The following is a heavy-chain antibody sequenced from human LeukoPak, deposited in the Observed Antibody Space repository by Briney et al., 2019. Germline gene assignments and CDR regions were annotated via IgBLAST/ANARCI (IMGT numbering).Heavy chain of an antibody. CDR1: GFTFSSYA. CDR2: VSYDGSNK. J-gene: IGHJ1*01. V-gene: IGHV3-30*04. CDR3: ARDRRQWLVLLYFQH. D-gene: IGHD6-19*01. Sequence: GRSLRLSCAASGFTFSSYAMHWVRQAPGKGLEWVAVVSYDGSNKYYADSVKGRFTISRDNSKNTLYLQMSSLRAEDTAVYYCARDRRQWLVLLYFQHWGQGTLVTVSS.